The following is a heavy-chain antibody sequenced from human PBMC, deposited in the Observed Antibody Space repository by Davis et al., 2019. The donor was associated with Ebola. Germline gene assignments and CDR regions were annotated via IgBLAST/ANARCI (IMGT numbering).Heavy chain of an antibody. V-gene: IGHV3-7*03. CDR3: AREEGYCSGGSCYSGYFDY. Sequence: GESLKISCAASRFTFSSYWMTWVRQAPGKGLEWVANINQDGSEKYYVDSVKGRFTISRDNAKNSLFMQMNSLRAEDTAVYYCAREEGYCSGGSCYSGYFDYWGQGTLVTVSS. D-gene: IGHD2-15*01. CDR2: INQDGSEK. J-gene: IGHJ4*02. CDR1: RFTFSSYW.